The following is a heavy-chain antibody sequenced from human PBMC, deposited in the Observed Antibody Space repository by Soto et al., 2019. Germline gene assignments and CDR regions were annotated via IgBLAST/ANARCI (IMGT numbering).Heavy chain of an antibody. CDR2: ISISGTTI. CDR3: ARGRYCSSTSCYTSVYYFDY. D-gene: IGHD2-2*02. J-gene: IGHJ4*02. Sequence: GGSLRLSCAASRFTFSDYYMSWIRQAPGKGLEWVSYISISGTTIYYADSVKGRFTISRDNTKNSLYLQMNSLRAEDTAVYYCARGRYCSSTSCYTSVYYFDYWGQGTLVTVSS. CDR1: RFTFSDYY. V-gene: IGHV3-11*01.